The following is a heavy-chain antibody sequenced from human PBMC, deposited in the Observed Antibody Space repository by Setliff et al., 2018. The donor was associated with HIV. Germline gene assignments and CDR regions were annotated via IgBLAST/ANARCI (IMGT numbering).Heavy chain of an antibody. J-gene: IGHJ4*02. D-gene: IGHD3-22*01. CDR3: ATDPNYYDRCVEYCLGAHRDLHLDY. CDR2: VSPYNDDR. CDR1: GYTFSKYG. V-gene: IGHV1-18*01. Sequence: ASVKVSCKTSGYTFSKYGISWVRQAPGQGLEWVGWVSPYNDDRNYGQKFQDRVTVTTDTSTSTAYMELRGLRSDDTAVYYCATDPNYYDRCVEYCLGAHRDLHLDYWGQGTLVTVSS.